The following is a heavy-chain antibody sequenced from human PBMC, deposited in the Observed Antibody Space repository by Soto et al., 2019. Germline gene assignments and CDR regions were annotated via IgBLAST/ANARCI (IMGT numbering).Heavy chain of an antibody. J-gene: IGHJ6*02. CDR1: GFTFSSYE. D-gene: IGHD3-3*01. V-gene: IGHV3-48*03. Sequence: VGSLRLSCAASGFTFSSYEMNWVRQAPGKGLEWVSYISNSGGTIYYADSVKGRFTISRDNAKNSLCLQMNSLRAGDTAVYYCARDYGDDFWSGNMDVWGQGTTVTVSS. CDR2: ISNSGGTI. CDR3: ARDYGDDFWSGNMDV.